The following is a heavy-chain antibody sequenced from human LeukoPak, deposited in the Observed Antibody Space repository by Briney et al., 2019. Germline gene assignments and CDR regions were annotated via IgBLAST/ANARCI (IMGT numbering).Heavy chain of an antibody. CDR2: IYSGGST. CDR1: GFTVSSNY. V-gene: IGHV3-66*02. Sequence: PGGSLRLSCAASGFTVSSNYMSWVRQAPGKGLEWFSVIYSGGSTYYADSVKGRFTISRDNSKNTLYLQMNSLRAEDTAVYYCARDHPMVRRAAGYWGQRTLVTVSS. CDR3: ARDHPMVRRAAGY. J-gene: IGHJ4*02. D-gene: IGHD3-10*01.